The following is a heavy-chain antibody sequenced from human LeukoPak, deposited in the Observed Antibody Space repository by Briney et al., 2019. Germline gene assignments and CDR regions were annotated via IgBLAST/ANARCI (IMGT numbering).Heavy chain of an antibody. D-gene: IGHD6-13*01. CDR3: ATAVSSCATAAAHAGGLHV. V-gene: IGHV1-2*02. CDR2: INPNTGDI. CDR1: GYTFTGFY. Sequence: ASVNVSCNASGYTFTGFYLNWVRQAPGQGLEWLGWINPNTGDINYAQKFQGRVTTTRDTSISTAYMELSSLRSDDTAVYYCATAVSSCATAAAHAGGLHVWGQGTTVTVSS. J-gene: IGHJ6*02.